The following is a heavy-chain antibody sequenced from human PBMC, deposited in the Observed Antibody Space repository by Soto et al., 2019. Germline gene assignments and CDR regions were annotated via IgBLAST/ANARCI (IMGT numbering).Heavy chain of an antibody. CDR3: ARGSYYYGSGSYSNGYYYYYGMDV. Sequence: SVKVSCKASGGTFSSYAISWVRQAPGQGLEWMGGIIPIFGTANYAQKFQGRVTITADESTSTAYMELSSLRSEDTAVYYCARGSYYYGSGSYSNGYYYYYGMDVWGQGTTVTVSS. V-gene: IGHV1-69*13. J-gene: IGHJ6*02. D-gene: IGHD3-10*01. CDR1: GGTFSSYA. CDR2: IIPIFGTA.